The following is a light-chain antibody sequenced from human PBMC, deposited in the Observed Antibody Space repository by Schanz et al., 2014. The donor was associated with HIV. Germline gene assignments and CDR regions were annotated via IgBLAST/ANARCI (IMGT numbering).Light chain of an antibody. CDR2: DVA. V-gene: IGLV2-14*01. CDR3: SSFRSNTTWV. J-gene: IGLJ3*02. Sequence: QSALTQPATVSGSPGQSITISCTGTTNDVGGHNYVSWFQQYPGKAPKLMIYDVAKRPSGISNRFSGSKSGNTASLTIFGLQADDEADYYCSSFRSNTTWVFGGGTKLTVL. CDR1: TNDVGGHNY.